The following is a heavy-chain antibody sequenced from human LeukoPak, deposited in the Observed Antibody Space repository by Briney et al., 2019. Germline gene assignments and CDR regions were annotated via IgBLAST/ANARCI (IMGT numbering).Heavy chain of an antibody. D-gene: IGHD3-22*01. Sequence: SETLSLICGVSVGSISSYYWIWLRQPPGKGLEGIGYNYYSGSTNYNPSLKSRVTISVDTSKSQFSLKLSSVTAADTAVYYCARDYYDSSGYYYGFDPWGQGTLVTVSS. J-gene: IGHJ5*02. CDR2: NYYSGST. CDR3: ARDYYDSSGYYYGFDP. V-gene: IGHV4-59*01. CDR1: VGSISSYY.